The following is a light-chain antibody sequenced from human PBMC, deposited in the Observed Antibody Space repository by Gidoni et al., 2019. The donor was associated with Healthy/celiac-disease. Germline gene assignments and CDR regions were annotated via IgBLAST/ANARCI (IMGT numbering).Light chain of an antibody. V-gene: IGKV3-11*01. CDR3: QQRSDWPRT. CDR2: DAS. J-gene: IGKJ1*01. Sequence: EIVLTQSPATLPLSPGERATLSCRASQSVSSYLAWYQQKPGQAPRLLIYDASNRATGIPARFSGSGSGTDFTLTISSLEPEDFAVYYCQQRSDWPRTFXXXTKVEIK. CDR1: QSVSSY.